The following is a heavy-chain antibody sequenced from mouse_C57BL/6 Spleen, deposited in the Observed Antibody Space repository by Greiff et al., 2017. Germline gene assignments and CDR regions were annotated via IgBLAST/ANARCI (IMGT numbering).Heavy chain of an antibody. CDR1: GYTFTDYN. CDR2: INPNNGGT. CDR3: ASPPHYGSRPYWYFDV. J-gene: IGHJ1*03. V-gene: IGHV1-22*01. D-gene: IGHD1-1*01. Sequence: VQLQQSGPELVKPGASVKMSCKASGYTFTDYNMHWVKQSHGKSLEWIGYINPNNGGTSYNQKFKGKATLTVNKSSSTAYMELRSLTSEDSAVYYCASPPHYGSRPYWYFDVWGTGTTVTVSS.